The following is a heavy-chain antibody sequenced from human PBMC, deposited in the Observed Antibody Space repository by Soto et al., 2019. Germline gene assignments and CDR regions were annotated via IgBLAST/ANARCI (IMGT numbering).Heavy chain of an antibody. V-gene: IGHV3-7*01. Sequence: EAQLVESGGGLVQPGGSLRVSCAVSGFTFSSYWMSWVRQAPGKGLEWVAKIKQDGSEKDYVDSVKGRFTISRDNANSSLSLHMYSLRAEDTAVYYCARGGRDAYNWFDPWGQGTLVTVSS. CDR3: ARGGRDAYNWFDP. J-gene: IGHJ5*02. D-gene: IGHD3-16*01. CDR2: IKQDGSEK. CDR1: GFTFSSYW.